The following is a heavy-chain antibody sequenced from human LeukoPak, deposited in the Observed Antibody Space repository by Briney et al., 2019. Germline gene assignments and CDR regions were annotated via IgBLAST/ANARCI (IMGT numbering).Heavy chain of an antibody. Sequence: GGSLRLSCAASGFTFSSYGMHWVRQAPGKGLEWVAFIRYDGSSQRYTDSVKGRFTISRDNSKNTVYLQMNSQRAEDTAVYYCAKRRDVAAGGSGAFDYWGQGSLVTVSS. D-gene: IGHD6-13*01. V-gene: IGHV3-30*02. CDR1: GFTFSSYG. J-gene: IGHJ4*02. CDR2: IRYDGSSQ. CDR3: AKRRDVAAGGSGAFDY.